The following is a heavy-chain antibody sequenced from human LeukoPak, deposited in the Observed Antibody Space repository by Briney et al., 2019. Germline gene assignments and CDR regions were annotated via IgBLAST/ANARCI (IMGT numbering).Heavy chain of an antibody. CDR3: ARLVDIVALFDP. CDR2: INAGNGNT. D-gene: IGHD5-12*01. V-gene: IGHV1-3*01. J-gene: IGHJ5*02. CDR1: GYTLTELS. Sequence: ASVKVSCKVSGYTLTELSMHWVRQAPGQRLEWMGWINAGNGNTKYSQKFQGRVTITRDTSASTAYMELSSLRSEDTAVYYRARLVDIVALFDPWGQGTLVTVSS.